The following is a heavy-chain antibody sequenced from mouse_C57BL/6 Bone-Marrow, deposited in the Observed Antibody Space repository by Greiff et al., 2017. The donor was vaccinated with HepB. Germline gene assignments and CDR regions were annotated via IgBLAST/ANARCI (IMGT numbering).Heavy chain of an antibody. CDR1: GYTFTSYW. CDR3: AFPLAY. V-gene: IGHV1-59*01. Sequence: QVQLQQPGAELVRPGTSVKLSCKASGYTFTSYWMHWVKQRPGQGLEWIGVIDPSDSYTNYNQKFKGKATLTVDTSYSTAYMQLSSLTAEDSAVYYCAFPLAYWGQGTLVTVSA. CDR2: IDPSDSYT. J-gene: IGHJ3*01.